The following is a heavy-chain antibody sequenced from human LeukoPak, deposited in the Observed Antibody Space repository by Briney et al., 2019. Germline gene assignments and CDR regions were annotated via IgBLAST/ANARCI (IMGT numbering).Heavy chain of an antibody. CDR2: IIPIFGTA. D-gene: IGHD3-22*01. CDR1: GGTFSSYA. J-gene: IGHJ4*02. V-gene: IGHV1-69*05. Sequence: SVKVSCKASGGTFSSYAISWVRQAPGQGLEWMGGIIPIFGTANHAQKFQGRVTITTDESTSTAYMELSSLRSEDTAVYYCARDGGYDSSGYYRVYFDYWGQGTLVTVSS. CDR3: ARDGGYDSSGYYRVYFDY.